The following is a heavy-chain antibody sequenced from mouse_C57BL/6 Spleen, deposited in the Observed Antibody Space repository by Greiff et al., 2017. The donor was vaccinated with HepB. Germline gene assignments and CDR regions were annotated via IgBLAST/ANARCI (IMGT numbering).Heavy chain of an antibody. V-gene: IGHV1-69*01. Sequence: QVQLQQPGAELVMPGASVKLSCKASGYTFTSYWMHWVKQRPGQGLEWIGEIDPSDSYTNYNEKFKGKATLTADKSSSTAYMQFSSLTSEDSAIYYCARYNSNPAWFAYWGQGTLVTVSA. CDR1: GYTFTSYW. J-gene: IGHJ3*01. D-gene: IGHD2-5*01. CDR2: IDPSDSYT. CDR3: ARYNSNPAWFAY.